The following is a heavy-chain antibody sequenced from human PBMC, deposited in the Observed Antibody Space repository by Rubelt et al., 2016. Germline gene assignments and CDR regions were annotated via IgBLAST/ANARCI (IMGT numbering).Heavy chain of an antibody. V-gene: IGHV1-69*01. CDR2: IIPIFGTA. CDR3: ARIGRLGDIVVVPAVDKKYGDYESWYFDL. Sequence: WMGGIIPIFGTANYAQKFQGRVTITADESTSTAYMELSSLRSEDTAVYYCARIGRLGDIVVVPAVDKKYGDYESWYFDLWGRGTLVTVSS. D-gene: IGHD2-2*01. J-gene: IGHJ2*01.